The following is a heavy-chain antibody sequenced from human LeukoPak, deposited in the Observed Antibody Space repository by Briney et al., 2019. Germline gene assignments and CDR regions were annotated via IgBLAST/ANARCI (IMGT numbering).Heavy chain of an antibody. J-gene: IGHJ6*03. CDR3: AGGRYSPRLSPTMNYYYYYYMDV. CDR1: GGSISSSSYY. D-gene: IGHD5-18*01. Sequence: KASETLSLTCTVSGGSISSSSYYWGWIRQPPGKGLEWIGSIYTSGSTNYNPSLKSRVTMSVDTSKNQFSLKLSSVTAADTAVYYCAGGRYSPRLSPTMNYYYYYYMDVWGKGTAVTVSS. CDR2: IYTSGST. V-gene: IGHV4-39*07.